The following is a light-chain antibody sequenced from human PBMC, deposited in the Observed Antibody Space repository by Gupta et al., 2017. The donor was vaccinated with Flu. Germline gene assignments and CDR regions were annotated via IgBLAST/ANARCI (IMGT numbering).Light chain of an antibody. CDR2: QVP. V-gene: IGKV2-30*01. Sequence: GRGDSHRHTYLHWFQQIPGQAPRRLIHQVPYRDYGVPDRFSGSGPGTNFTLKISRGEAEDVGIYFSNRGEHWPWAFGQGTTVEIK. J-gene: IGKJ1*01. CDR1: GRGDSHRHTY. CDR3: NRGEHWPWA.